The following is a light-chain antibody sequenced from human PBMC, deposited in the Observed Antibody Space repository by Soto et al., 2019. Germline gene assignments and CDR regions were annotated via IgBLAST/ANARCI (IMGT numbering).Light chain of an antibody. V-gene: IGLV2-14*01. CDR1: SSEVGGYNY. CDR2: DVS. CDR3: SSYTSSSTVV. J-gene: IGLJ2*01. Sequence: QSALTQPASVSGSPGQSITISCTGTSSEVGGYNYVSWYQQHPGKAPKLMIYDVSNRPSGVSNRFSGSKSGNTASLTISGLQAEDEADDYCSSYTSSSTVVFVGGTKLTVL.